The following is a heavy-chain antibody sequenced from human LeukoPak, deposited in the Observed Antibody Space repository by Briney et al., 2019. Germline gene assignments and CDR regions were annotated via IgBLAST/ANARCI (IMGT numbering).Heavy chain of an antibody. Sequence: GGSLRLSCAASGFTFSSYSMNWVRQAPGKGMEWVSYISSSSSTIYYADSVKGRFTISRDNAKNSLYLQMNSLRAEDTAVYYCARDRGVVVITEDAFDIWGQGTMVTVSS. V-gene: IGHV3-48*01. CDR1: GFTFSSYS. D-gene: IGHD3-22*01. CDR3: ARDRGVVVITEDAFDI. J-gene: IGHJ3*02. CDR2: ISSSSSTI.